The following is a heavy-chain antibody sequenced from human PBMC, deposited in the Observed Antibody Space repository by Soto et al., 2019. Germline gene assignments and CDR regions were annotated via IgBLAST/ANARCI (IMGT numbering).Heavy chain of an antibody. Sequence: QLQLQESGPGLVKPSETLSLTCTVSGGSISSSSYYWGWIRQPPGKGLEWIGSIYYSGSTYYNPSLKSRVTISVHTSKNQSSLKLSSVTAADTAVYYCARPAENYYYYYMDVWAKGTTVTVSS. CDR3: ARPAENYYYYYMDV. CDR2: IYYSGST. V-gene: IGHV4-39*01. J-gene: IGHJ6*03. CDR1: GGSISSSSYY.